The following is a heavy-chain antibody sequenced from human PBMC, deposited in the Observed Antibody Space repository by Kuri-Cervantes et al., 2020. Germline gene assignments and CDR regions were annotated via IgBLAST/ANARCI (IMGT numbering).Heavy chain of an antibody. CDR2: IWYDGSNK. CDR1: GFTFSSYG. V-gene: IGHV3-33*01. D-gene: IGHD2-15*01. Sequence: GESLKISCAASGFTFSSYGIHWVRQAPGKGLEWVAVIWYDGSNKYYADSVKGRFTISRDNSKNTLYLQMNSLRAEDTAVYYCARASVVVVAAYYYYGMDVWGHGTTVTVSS. J-gene: IGHJ6*02. CDR3: ARASVVVVAAYYYYGMDV.